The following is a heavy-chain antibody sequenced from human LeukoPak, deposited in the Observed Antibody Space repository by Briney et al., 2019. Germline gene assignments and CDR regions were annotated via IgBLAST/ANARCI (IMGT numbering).Heavy chain of an antibody. V-gene: IGHV3-15*01. J-gene: IGHJ4*02. CDR3: TTFYGSGSYHGPYYFDY. Sequence: SGGSLRLSCAASGFTFSNAWMSWVRQAPGKGLEWVGRIKSKTDGGTTDYAAPVKGRFTISRDDSKNTLYLQMNSLKTEDTAVYYCTTFYGSGSYHGPYYFDYWGQGTLVTVSS. D-gene: IGHD3-10*01. CDR2: IKSKTDGGTT. CDR1: GFTFSNAW.